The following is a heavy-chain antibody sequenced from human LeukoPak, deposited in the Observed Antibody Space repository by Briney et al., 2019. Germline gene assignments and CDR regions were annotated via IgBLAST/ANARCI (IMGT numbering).Heavy chain of an antibody. J-gene: IGHJ4*02. CDR3: ARVGGSSEIDY. CDR1: GFTFSSYW. D-gene: IGHD6-6*01. V-gene: IGHV3-74*01. CDR2: INPDGSST. Sequence: GGSLRLSCAASGFTFSSYWMHWVRQAPGKGLVWVSRINPDGSSTIYAASVKGRFTISRDNAKNTLYLQMNSLRAEDTAVYYCARVGGSSEIDYWGQGTLVTVSS.